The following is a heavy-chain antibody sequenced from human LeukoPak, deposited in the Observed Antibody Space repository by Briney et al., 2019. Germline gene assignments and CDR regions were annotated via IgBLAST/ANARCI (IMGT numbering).Heavy chain of an antibody. CDR3: AKPRDYPYYYYYMDV. V-gene: IGHV3-23*01. J-gene: IGHJ6*03. CDR1: GFTFSSYA. D-gene: IGHD4/OR15-4a*01. Sequence: PGGSLRLSCAASGFTFSSYAMSWVRQAPGKGLEWVSAISGSGGSTYYADSVKGRFTISRDNSENTLYLQMNSLRAEDTAVYYCAKPRDYPYYYYYMDVWGKGTTVTVSS. CDR2: ISGSGGST.